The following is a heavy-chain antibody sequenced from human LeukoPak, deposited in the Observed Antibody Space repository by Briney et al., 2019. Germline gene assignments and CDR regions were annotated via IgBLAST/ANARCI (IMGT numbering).Heavy chain of an antibody. Sequence: SVKVSCKASGGTFSSYAISWVRQAPGQGLEWMGRIIPILGIANYAQKFQGRVTITADKSTSTAYMELSSLRSEDTAVYYCARDQTSPDYYDSSGYYYGAFDIWGQGTMVTVSS. V-gene: IGHV1-69*04. J-gene: IGHJ3*02. CDR1: GGTFSSYA. D-gene: IGHD3-22*01. CDR3: ARDQTSPDYYDSSGYYYGAFDI. CDR2: IIPILGIA.